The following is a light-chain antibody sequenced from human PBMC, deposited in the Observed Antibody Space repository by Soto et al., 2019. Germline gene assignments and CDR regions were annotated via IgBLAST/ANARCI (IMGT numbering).Light chain of an antibody. CDR2: GAS. CDR3: HQYGSSPYT. CDR1: QSVNINY. Sequence: EIVLTQSPGTLSLSPRERATLSCRASQSVNINYLAWYQQKPGQALRLLIYGASSRATGIPDRFSGSGSGTDFTLTISGLEPEDSAVYFCHQYGSSPYTFGQGTKLEIK. V-gene: IGKV3-20*01. J-gene: IGKJ2*01.